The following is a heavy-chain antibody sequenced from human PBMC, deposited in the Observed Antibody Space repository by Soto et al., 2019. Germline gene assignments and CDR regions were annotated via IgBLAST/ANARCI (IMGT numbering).Heavy chain of an antibody. D-gene: IGHD3-10*01. Sequence: PSETLSLTCAVSGGSIISGGYSWSWIRQPPGKGLEWIGYIYHSGSTYYNPSLKSRVTISVDRSKNQFSLKLSSVTAADTAVYYCARAYGSGRRGYDYWGQGTLVTVSS. CDR1: GGSIISGGYS. J-gene: IGHJ4*02. CDR3: ARAYGSGRRGYDY. CDR2: IYHSGST. V-gene: IGHV4-30-2*01.